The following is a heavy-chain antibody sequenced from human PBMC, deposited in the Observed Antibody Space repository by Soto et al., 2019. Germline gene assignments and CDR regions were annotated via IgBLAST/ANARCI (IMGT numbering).Heavy chain of an antibody. CDR2: TYYRSKWYN. CDR3: ARDLRGSYYPNYGMDV. Sequence: SQTLSLTCAISGDSVSSNSAAWNWIRQSPSRGLEWLGRTYYRSKWYNDYAVSVKSRITINPDTSKNQFSLQLNSMTPEDTAVYYCARDLRGSYYPNYGMDVWGQGTTVTVSS. CDR1: GDSVSSNSAA. J-gene: IGHJ6*02. V-gene: IGHV6-1*01. D-gene: IGHD1-26*01.